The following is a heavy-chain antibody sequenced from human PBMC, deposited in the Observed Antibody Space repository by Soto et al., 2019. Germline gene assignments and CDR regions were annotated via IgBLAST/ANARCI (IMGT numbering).Heavy chain of an antibody. CDR1: GGSISSGGYY. J-gene: IGHJ4*02. V-gene: IGHV4-31*03. D-gene: IGHD6-13*01. Sequence: SETLSLTCTVSGGSISSGGYYWSWIRQHPGKGLEWIGYIYYSGSTYYNPSLKSRVTISVDTSKNQFSLKLSSVTAADTAVYYCARGRYSSSWYRGLYFDYWGQGTLVTVSS. CDR3: ARGRYSSSWYRGLYFDY. CDR2: IYYSGST.